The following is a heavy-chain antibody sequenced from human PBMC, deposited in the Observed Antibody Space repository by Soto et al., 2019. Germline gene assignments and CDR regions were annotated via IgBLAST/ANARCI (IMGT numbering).Heavy chain of an antibody. V-gene: IGHV3-33*01. Sequence: SLRLSCAASGFTFSSYGMHWVRQAPGKGLEWVAVIWYDGSNKYYADSVKGRFTISRDNSKNTPYLQMNSLRAEDTAVYYCARKPYSGYDWGSYYYYYMDVWGKGTTVTVSS. CDR3: ARKPYSGYDWGSYYYYYMDV. D-gene: IGHD5-12*01. CDR2: IWYDGSNK. J-gene: IGHJ6*03. CDR1: GFTFSSYG.